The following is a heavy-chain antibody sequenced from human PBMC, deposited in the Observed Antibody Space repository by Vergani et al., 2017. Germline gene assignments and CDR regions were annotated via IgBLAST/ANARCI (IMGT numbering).Heavy chain of an antibody. D-gene: IGHD3-22*01. V-gene: IGHV3-21*01. CDR2: ISSSSSYI. CDR1: GFTFSSYW. CDR3: AGDTYYYDSSGLTNAFDI. Sequence: EVQLVESGGGLVQPGGSLRLSCAASGFTFSSYWMSWVRQAPGKGLEWVSSISSSSSYIYYADSVKGRFTISRDNAKNSLYLQMNSLRAEDTAVYYCAGDTYYYDSSGLTNAFDIWGQGTMVTVSS. J-gene: IGHJ3*02.